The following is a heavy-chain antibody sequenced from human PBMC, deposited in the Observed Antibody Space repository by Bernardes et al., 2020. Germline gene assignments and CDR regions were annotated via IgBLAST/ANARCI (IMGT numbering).Heavy chain of an antibody. V-gene: IGHV3-7*04. Sequence: GGSLRLSCAASGFTFSSYWMSWVRQAPGKGLEWVANIKQDGSEKYYVDSVKGRFTISRDNAKNSLYLQMNSLRAEDTAVYYLAGGLGVACLFDYWGQGTLVTVSS. CDR3: AGGLGVACLFDY. J-gene: IGHJ4*02. D-gene: IGHD2-15*01. CDR1: GFTFSSYW. CDR2: IKQDGSEK.